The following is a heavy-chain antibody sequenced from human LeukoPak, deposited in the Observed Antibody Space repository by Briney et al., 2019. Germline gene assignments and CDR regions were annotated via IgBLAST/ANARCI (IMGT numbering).Heavy chain of an antibody. Sequence: VGSLRLSCAASGFTFSNYGMHWVRQAPGKGLEWVAVIWYDGSNKYYVDSVKGRFTISRDNSKNTLYLQMNSLRAEDTAMYYCAKDRDTAMEIDYWGQGTLVTVSS. J-gene: IGHJ4*02. CDR1: GFTFSNYG. CDR3: AKDRDTAMEIDY. CDR2: IWYDGSNK. D-gene: IGHD5-18*01. V-gene: IGHV3-33*06.